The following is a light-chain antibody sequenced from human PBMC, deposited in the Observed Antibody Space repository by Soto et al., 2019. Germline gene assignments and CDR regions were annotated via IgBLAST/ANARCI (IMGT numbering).Light chain of an antibody. V-gene: IGKV3-15*01. CDR2: DAS. CDR1: QSVSSN. Sequence: IVMTHSPSTLSVSPWESATVSCRASQSVSSNLAWYQQKPGQAPRLLMYDASTRATAIPARFSGSGSGTEFTLTISSLQSEDFAVYYCQQYNNWPPITFGQGTRLEIK. CDR3: QQYNNWPPIT. J-gene: IGKJ5*01.